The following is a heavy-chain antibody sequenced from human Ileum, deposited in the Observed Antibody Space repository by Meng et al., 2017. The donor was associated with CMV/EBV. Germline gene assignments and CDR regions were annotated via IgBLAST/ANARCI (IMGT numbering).Heavy chain of an antibody. CDR3: ARDPRIYFYFGMDV. J-gene: IGHJ6*02. CDR1: GFTVSSNY. Sequence: ESLKISCAASGFTVSSNYMSWVRQAPGKRLEWVSVIYSGGGTAYADSVKGRFTISRDNSKNTLYLQMSSLRPEDTTVYYCARDPRIYFYFGMDVWGQGTTVTVSS. CDR2: IYSGGGT. V-gene: IGHV3-66*02.